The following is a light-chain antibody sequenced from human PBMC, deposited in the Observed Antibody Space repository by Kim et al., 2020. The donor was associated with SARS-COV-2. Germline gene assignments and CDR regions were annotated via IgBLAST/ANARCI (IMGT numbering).Light chain of an antibody. CDR2: DAS. J-gene: IGKJ4*01. CDR1: QSVSSY. V-gene: IGKV3-11*01. Sequence: EIVLTQSPATLSLSPGERATLSCRASQSVSSYLAWYKQKPGQAPRLLIYDASNRATGIPARFSGSGSGTDFTLTISSLEPEDFAVYYCQQHSNWLTVGGGTKVDIK. CDR3: QQHSNWLT.